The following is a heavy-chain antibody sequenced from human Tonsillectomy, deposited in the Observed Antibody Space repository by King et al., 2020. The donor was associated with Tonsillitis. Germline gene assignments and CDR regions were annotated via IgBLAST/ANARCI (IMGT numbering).Heavy chain of an antibody. CDR3: AKELTGTGVGKHFHP. Sequence: VQLVESGGGLVQPGGSRRLSCAASGFTFSNYAMNWIRQAPGKGLEWVSVISGSGGSTYYADSVKGRFTVSRDNSKNTLSLQMNSLRAEDTAIYYCAKELTGTGVGKHFHPWGQGTPGTVSS. J-gene: IGHJ5*02. D-gene: IGHD3/OR15-3a*01. CDR2: ISGSGGST. V-gene: IGHV3-23*04. CDR1: GFTFSNYA.